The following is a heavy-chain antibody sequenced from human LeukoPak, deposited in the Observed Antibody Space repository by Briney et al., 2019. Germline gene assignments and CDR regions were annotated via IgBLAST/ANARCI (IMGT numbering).Heavy chain of an antibody. Sequence: GGSLRLSCAASGFTFSTFWMHWVRQAPGNGLVWVSHINSDGSSTRYADSVKGRFTISRDNSKNTLYLQMTSLRAEDTAVYYCAKDQVWIVVGSFDYWGQGTLVTVSS. V-gene: IGHV3-74*01. CDR2: INSDGSST. J-gene: IGHJ4*02. CDR3: AKDQVWIVVGSFDY. CDR1: GFTFSTFW. D-gene: IGHD3-22*01.